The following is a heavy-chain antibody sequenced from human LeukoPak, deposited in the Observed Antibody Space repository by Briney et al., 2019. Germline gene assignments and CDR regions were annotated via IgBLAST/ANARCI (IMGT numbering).Heavy chain of an antibody. D-gene: IGHD3-10*01. J-gene: IGHJ4*02. Sequence: ASVKVCCKSSGYTFTSYGISWVRQAPGQGLEWMGWISAYNGNTNYAQKLQGRVTMTTDTSTSTAYMELRSLRSDDTAVYYCARETYGSGSYCFDYWGQGTLVTVSS. CDR1: GYTFTSYG. CDR2: ISAYNGNT. V-gene: IGHV1-18*01. CDR3: ARETYGSGSYCFDY.